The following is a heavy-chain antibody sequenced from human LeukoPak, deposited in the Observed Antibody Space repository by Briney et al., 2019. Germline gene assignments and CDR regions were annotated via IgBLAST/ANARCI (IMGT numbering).Heavy chain of an antibody. CDR2: IYYSGST. CDR1: GGSFSGYY. J-gene: IGHJ4*02. CDR3: ARVPSATDYDGLQEWGIFDY. Sequence: SETPSLTCAVYGGSFSGYYWSWIRQPPGKGLEWIGYIYYSGSTYYNPSLKSRVTISVDTSKNQFSLKLSSVTAADTAVYYCARVPSATDYDGLQEWGIFDYWGQGTLVTVSS. V-gene: IGHV4-34*01. D-gene: IGHD4-23*01.